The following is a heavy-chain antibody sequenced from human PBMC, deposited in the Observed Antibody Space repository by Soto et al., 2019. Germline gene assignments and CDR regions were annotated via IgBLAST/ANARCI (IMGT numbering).Heavy chain of an antibody. D-gene: IGHD3-10*01. J-gene: IGHJ5*02. CDR1: GGTFSSYA. CDR3: ARVTSMVRGVIDNWFDP. CDR2: IIPMYGPA. Sequence: ASVKVSCKASGGTFSSYAIHWVRQAPGQGLEWVGGIIPMYGPAKYAQRFQGRVTITADESTTTVYMELTSLTSQDTAVYYCARVTSMVRGVIDNWFDPWGHGTLVTVSS. V-gene: IGHV1-69*13.